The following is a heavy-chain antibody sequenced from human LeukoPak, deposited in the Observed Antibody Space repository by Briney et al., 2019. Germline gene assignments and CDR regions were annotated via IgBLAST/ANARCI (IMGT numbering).Heavy chain of an antibody. CDR2: IWYDGSNK. J-gene: IGHJ3*02. CDR1: GFTFSSYS. V-gene: IGHV3-33*08. CDR3: ARDGRAFDI. Sequence: GGSLRLSCAASGFTFSSYSMHWVRQAPGKGLEWVAVIWYDGSNKYYADSVKGRFTISRDNSKNTLYLQMNSLRAEDTAVYYCARDGRAFDIWGQGTMVTVSS.